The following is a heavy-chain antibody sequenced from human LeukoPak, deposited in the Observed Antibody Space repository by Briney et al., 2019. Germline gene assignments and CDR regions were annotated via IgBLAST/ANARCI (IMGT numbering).Heavy chain of an antibody. V-gene: IGHV6-1*01. J-gene: IGHJ4*02. CDR3: ARGPSHYFDY. Sequence: PSRTLSLTCAISGDSVSSNSATWSWIRQSPSRGLEWLGRTYYRSKWYNDYAVSVKSRITINPDTSKNHFSLQLNSVTPEDTAVYYCARGPSHYFDYWGQGTLVTVSS. CDR2: TYYRSKWYN. CDR1: GDSVSSNSAT. D-gene: IGHD6-6*01.